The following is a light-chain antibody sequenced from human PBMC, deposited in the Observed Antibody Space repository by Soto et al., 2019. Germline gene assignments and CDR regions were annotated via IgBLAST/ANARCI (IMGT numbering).Light chain of an antibody. Sequence: DIVMTQSPDSLAVSLGERATINCKSSQSVLYSSNNKNYLAWYQQKPGQPPKLLIYWASTRESGVPDRFSGSGSGTDFTLTISSLQAEDVAVYYCQQYYSTPYTFGQGTTLDIK. CDR1: QSVLYSSNNKNY. CDR2: WAS. CDR3: QQYYSTPYT. J-gene: IGKJ2*01. V-gene: IGKV4-1*01.